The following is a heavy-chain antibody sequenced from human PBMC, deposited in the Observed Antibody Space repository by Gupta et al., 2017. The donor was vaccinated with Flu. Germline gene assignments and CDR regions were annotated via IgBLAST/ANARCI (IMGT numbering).Heavy chain of an antibody. Sequence: RPGPGHGRAGMGAIHPATGMSTYSQKFQGRVTISVEDSTSTVYMDLSGLRSEDTAVYYCAVDGSGSYYNGMGVWGQGTTVTVSS. J-gene: IGHJ6*02. D-gene: IGHD5-12*01. CDR3: AVDGSGSYYNGMGV. CDR2: IHPATGMS. V-gene: IGHV1-69*01.